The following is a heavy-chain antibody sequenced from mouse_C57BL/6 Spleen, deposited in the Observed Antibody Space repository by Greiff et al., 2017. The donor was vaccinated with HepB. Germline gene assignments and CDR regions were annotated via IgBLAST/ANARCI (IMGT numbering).Heavy chain of an antibody. CDR2: IDPENGDT. D-gene: IGHD1-1*01. Sequence: EVQLQESGAELVRPGASVKLSCTASGFNIKDDYMHWVKQRPEQGLEWIGWIDPENGDTEYASKFQGKATITEDTSSNTAYLQLSSLTSEDTAVYYCTTSSFITTVDYWGQGTTLTVSS. CDR1: GFNIKDDY. CDR3: TTSSFITTVDY. J-gene: IGHJ2*01. V-gene: IGHV14-4*01.